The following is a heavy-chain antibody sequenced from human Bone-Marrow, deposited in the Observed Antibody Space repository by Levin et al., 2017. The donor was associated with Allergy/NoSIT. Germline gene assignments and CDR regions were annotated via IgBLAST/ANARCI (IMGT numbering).Heavy chain of an antibody. V-gene: IGHV1-8*01. CDR2: LNPNSGFT. J-gene: IGHJ4*02. D-gene: IGHD1-1*01. CDR1: GYTFTSYD. Sequence: ASVKVSCKASGYTFTSYDINWVRQAPGQGLEWMGWLNPNSGFTSYAQKFQDRVTLTRNASISTAYMELSSLRSEDTAVYYCTRQWNKTPFDYWGQGALVTVSS. CDR3: TRQWNKTPFDY.